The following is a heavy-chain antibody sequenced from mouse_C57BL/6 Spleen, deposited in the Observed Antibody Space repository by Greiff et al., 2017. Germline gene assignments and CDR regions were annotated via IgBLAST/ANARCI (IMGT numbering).Heavy chain of an antibody. D-gene: IGHD2-5*01. CDR1: GYSFTDYN. CDR3: ARGDSNEDAMDY. V-gene: IGHV1-39*01. CDR2: INPNYGTT. J-gene: IGHJ4*01. Sequence: VHVKQSGPELVKPGASVKISCKASGYSFTDYNMNWVKQSNGKSLEWIGVINPNYGTTSYNQKFKGKATLTVDQSSSTAYMQLNSLTSEDSAVYYCARGDSNEDAMDYWGQGTSVTVSS.